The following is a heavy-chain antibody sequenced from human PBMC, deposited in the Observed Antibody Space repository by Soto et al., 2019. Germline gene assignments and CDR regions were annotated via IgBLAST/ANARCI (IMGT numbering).Heavy chain of an antibody. CDR1: GGSISSSSYY. CDR3: ARHLYGSGSFDY. Sequence: SETLSLTCTVSGGSISSSSYYWGWIRQPPGKGLEWIGSIYYSGSTYYNPSLKSRVTISVDTSKNQFSLKLSSVTAADTAVYYCARHLYGSGSFDYWGQGTLVTVSS. D-gene: IGHD3-10*01. V-gene: IGHV4-39*01. J-gene: IGHJ4*02. CDR2: IYYSGST.